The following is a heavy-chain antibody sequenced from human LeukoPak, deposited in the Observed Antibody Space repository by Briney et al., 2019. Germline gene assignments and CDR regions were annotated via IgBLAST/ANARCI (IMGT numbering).Heavy chain of an antibody. D-gene: IGHD3-16*01. V-gene: IGHV4-59*01. Sequence: SGTLSLTCTVSGGSISSYYWSWIRQPPGKGLEWIGYIYYSGSTNYNPSLKSRVTISVDTSKNQFSLKLSSVTAADTAVYYCARASPSGGPRTGTAFDIWGQGTMVTVSS. CDR2: IYYSGST. J-gene: IGHJ3*02. CDR3: ARASPSGGPRTGTAFDI. CDR1: GGSISSYY.